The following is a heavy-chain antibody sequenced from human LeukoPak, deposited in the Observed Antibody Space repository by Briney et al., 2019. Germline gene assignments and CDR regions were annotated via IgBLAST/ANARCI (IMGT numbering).Heavy chain of an antibody. D-gene: IGHD2-21*02. V-gene: IGHV1-2*06. CDR1: GYTFTGYN. Sequence: ASVKVSCKASGYTFTGYNMHWVRQAPGQGLEWMGRINPNSGGTNYAQKFQGRVTMTRDTSISTAYMELSRLRSDDTAVYYCARVEYCGGDCNFGYWGQGTLVTVSS. J-gene: IGHJ4*02. CDR2: INPNSGGT. CDR3: ARVEYCGGDCNFGY.